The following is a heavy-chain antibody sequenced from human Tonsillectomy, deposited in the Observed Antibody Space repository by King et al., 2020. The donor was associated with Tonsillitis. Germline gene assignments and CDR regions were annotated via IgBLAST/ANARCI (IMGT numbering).Heavy chain of an antibody. CDR1: GFTFSSYA. D-gene: IGHD4-17*01. Sequence: VQLVESGGGLVQPGGSLRLSCAASGFTFSSYAMSWVRQAPGKGLEWGSAISGSGGCKYFADSVKGRFTISRDNSKKPLYLQMNSLRAEDTAVYYCAKTNPLRYYFDYWGQGTLVTVSS. CDR2: ISGSGGCK. V-gene: IGHV3-23*04. J-gene: IGHJ4*02. CDR3: AKTNPLRYYFDY.